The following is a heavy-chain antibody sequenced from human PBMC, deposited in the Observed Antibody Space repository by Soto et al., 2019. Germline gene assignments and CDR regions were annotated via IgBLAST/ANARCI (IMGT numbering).Heavy chain of an antibody. CDR2: IIPIFGTA. V-gene: IGHV1-69*13. J-gene: IGHJ6*02. CDR1: GGTFSSYA. D-gene: IGHD6-13*01. CDR3: ARDRVSQDYYYGMDV. Sequence: ASVKVSCKASGGTFSSYAISWVRQAPGQGLEWMGGIIPIFGTANCAQKFQGRVTITADESTSTAYMELSSLRSEDTAVYYCARDRVSQDYYYGMDVWGQGTTVTVSS.